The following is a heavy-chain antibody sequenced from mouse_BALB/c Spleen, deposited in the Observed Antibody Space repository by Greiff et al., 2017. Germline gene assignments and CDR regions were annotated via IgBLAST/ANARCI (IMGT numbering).Heavy chain of an antibody. CDR1: GFTFSSYG. CDR2: INSNGGST. V-gene: IGHV5-6-3*01. J-gene: IGHJ2*01. Sequence: EVQGVESGGGLVQPGGSLKLSCAASGFTFSSYGMSWVRQTPGKRLELVATINSNGGSTYYPDSVKGRFTISRDNAKTTLYLQMSSLKSEDTAMYYCARGGYGSSYFDYWGQGTTLTVSS. D-gene: IGHD1-1*01. CDR3: ARGGYGSSYFDY.